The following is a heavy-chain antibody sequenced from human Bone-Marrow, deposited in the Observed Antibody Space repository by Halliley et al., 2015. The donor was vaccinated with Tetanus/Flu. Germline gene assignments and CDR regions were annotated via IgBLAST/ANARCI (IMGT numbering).Heavy chain of an antibody. Sequence: ISGDGRSTDYADSVKGRFTISRDNSTNSLYLQMNSLRTEDSALYYCTKDIRWIALSGTYFDYWGQGTLVTVSS. V-gene: IGHV3-43*02. CDR2: ISGDGRST. D-gene: IGHD6-19*01. J-gene: IGHJ4*02. CDR3: TKDIRWIALSGTYFDY.